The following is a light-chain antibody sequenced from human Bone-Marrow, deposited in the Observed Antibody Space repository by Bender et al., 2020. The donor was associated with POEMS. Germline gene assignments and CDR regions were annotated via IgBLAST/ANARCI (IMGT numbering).Light chain of an antibody. V-gene: IGLV2-14*01. CDR2: DVS. Sequence: QSALTQPASVSGSPGQSIAISCTGTSSDVGRYNYVSWYQQHPGKAPKLIIYDVSNRPSGVSNRFSGSKSGTSASLAISELQTEDEADYFCSSYTLTSTLVVFGGGTKLTVL. J-gene: IGLJ2*01. CDR1: SSDVGRYNY. CDR3: SSYTLTSTLVV.